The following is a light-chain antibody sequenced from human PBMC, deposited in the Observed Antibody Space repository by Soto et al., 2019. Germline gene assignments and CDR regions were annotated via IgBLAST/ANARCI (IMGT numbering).Light chain of an antibody. J-gene: IGKJ2*01. CDR3: QQYNSYPVT. CDR1: QSISSW. V-gene: IGKV1-5*03. CDR2: KAS. Sequence: DIQMTQSLSTLSASVGDRVTITCRASQSISSWLAWYQQKPGKAPKLLIYKASSLESGVPSRFSGSGSGTEFTLTISSLQPDDFATYYCQQYNSYPVTFGQGTKVDIK.